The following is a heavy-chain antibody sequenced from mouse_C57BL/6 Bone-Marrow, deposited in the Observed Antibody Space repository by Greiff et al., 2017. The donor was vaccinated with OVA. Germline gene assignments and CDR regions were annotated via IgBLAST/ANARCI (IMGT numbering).Heavy chain of an antibody. V-gene: IGHV1-55*01. CDR2: IYPGSGST. D-gene: IGHD2-3*01. Sequence: QVQLQQPGAELVKPGASVKMSCKASGYTFTSYWITWVKQRPGQGLEWIGDIYPGSGSTNYNEKFKSKATMTVDTSSSTAYMQLSSLTSEDSAVYYCAREGVLLLYAMDYWGQGTSVTVSS. CDR1: GYTFTSYW. J-gene: IGHJ4*01. CDR3: AREGVLLLYAMDY.